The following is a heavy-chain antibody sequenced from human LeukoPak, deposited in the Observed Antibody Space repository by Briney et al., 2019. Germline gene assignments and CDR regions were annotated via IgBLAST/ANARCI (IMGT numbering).Heavy chain of an antibody. J-gene: IGHJ2*01. CDR2: ISSSGDYI. Sequence: KPRGSLRLSCAASGFIFGSHTMNWVRQAPGKVLEWVASISSSGDYIFSADSMKGRFTISRDNTKNSLFLQMSSLRAEDTAVYFCARDPGYSESVGSRWYFDLWGRGTLVTVSS. V-gene: IGHV3-21*01. CDR1: GFIFGSHT. D-gene: IGHD5-18*01. CDR3: ARDPGYSESVGSRWYFDL.